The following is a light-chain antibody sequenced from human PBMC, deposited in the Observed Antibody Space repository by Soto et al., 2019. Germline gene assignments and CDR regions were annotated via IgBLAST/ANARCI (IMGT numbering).Light chain of an antibody. CDR2: KAS. CDR3: QQYKDYSWT. V-gene: IGKV1-5*03. Sequence: IQMTQSPSTLSASVGDRVAITCRASQSIGIWLAWYQQKPGKAPRFLIYKASTLESRVPSRFSGSGSGTEFTLTISSLQPEDFGSYYCQQYKDYSWTFGQGTKVEIK. J-gene: IGKJ1*01. CDR1: QSIGIW.